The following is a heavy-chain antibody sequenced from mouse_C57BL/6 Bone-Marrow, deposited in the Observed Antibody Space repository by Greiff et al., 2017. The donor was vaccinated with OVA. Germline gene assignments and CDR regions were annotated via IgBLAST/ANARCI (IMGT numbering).Heavy chain of an antibody. J-gene: IGHJ1*03. Sequence: EVKLMESEGGLVQPGSSMKLSCTASGFTFSDYYMAWVRQVPEKGLEWVANINYDGSSTYYLDSLKSRFIISRDNAKNILYLQMSSLKSEDTATYYCARDRGYYGSSPHWYFDVWGTGTTVTVSS. CDR1: GFTFSDYY. D-gene: IGHD1-1*01. CDR2: INYDGSST. V-gene: IGHV5-16*01. CDR3: ARDRGYYGSSPHWYFDV.